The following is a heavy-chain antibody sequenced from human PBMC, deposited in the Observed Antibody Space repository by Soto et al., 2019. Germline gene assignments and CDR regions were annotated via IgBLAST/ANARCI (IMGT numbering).Heavy chain of an antibody. Sequence: PGGSLRLSCAASGFTFSSYSMNWVRQAPGKGLEWVSYISSSSSYTNYADSVKGRFTISRDNAKNSLYLQMNSLRAEDTAVYYCARSGYSGYDPFDYWGQGTLVTVSS. J-gene: IGHJ4*02. V-gene: IGHV3-21*04. CDR3: ARSGYSGYDPFDY. D-gene: IGHD5-12*01. CDR1: GFTFSSYS. CDR2: ISSSSSYT.